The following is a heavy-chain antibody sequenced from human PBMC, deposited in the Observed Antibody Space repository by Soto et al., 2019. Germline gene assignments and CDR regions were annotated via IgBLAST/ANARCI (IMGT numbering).Heavy chain of an antibody. CDR2: INHSGST. CDR1: GGSFSGYY. Sequence: SETLSLTCAVYGGSFSGYYCSWIRQPPGKGLEWIGEINHSGSTNYNPSLKSRVTISVDTSKNQFSLKLSSVTAADTAVYYCARGRGSYYRRWFDPWGQGTLVTVSS. D-gene: IGHD1-26*01. J-gene: IGHJ5*02. V-gene: IGHV4-34*01. CDR3: ARGRGSYYRRWFDP.